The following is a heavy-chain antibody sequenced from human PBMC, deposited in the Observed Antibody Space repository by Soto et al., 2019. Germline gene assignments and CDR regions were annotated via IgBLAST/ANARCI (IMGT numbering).Heavy chain of an antibody. CDR2: IYHSGST. D-gene: IGHD5-12*01. Sequence: QVQLQESGPGVVKPSGTLSLTCAVSGDSISSGGWWSWVRQPPGKGLEWIGEIYHSGSTNYNPSLKSRVTILVDMPKNHFSLNLNSVNVADTAIYYCAKDGRNGYNLFYWGQGTRVTVSS. CDR1: GDSISSGGW. V-gene: IGHV4-4*02. CDR3: AKDGRNGYNLFY. J-gene: IGHJ4*02.